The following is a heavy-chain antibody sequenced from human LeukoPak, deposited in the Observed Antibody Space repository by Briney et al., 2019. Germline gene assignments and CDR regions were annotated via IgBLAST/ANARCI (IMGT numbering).Heavy chain of an antibody. Sequence: SEALSLTCAVYGGSFSGYYWSWIRQPPEKGLEWIGEINHSGSTNYNPSLKSRVTISVDTSKNQFSLKLSSVTAADTAVYYCARATVARADYYYGMDVWGQGTTVTVSS. D-gene: IGHD4-23*01. CDR1: GGSFSGYY. V-gene: IGHV4-34*01. J-gene: IGHJ6*02. CDR3: ARATVARADYYYGMDV. CDR2: INHSGST.